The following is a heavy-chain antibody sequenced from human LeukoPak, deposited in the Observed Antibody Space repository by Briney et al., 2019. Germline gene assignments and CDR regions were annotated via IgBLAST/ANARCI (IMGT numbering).Heavy chain of an antibody. V-gene: IGHV3-48*03. D-gene: IGHD4-23*01. J-gene: IGHJ4*02. CDR3: ARDFGRWYFDY. Sequence: PGGSLRLSCAASGFAFSSYEMIWVRQAPGKGLEWVSYIRSSGSTIHYADSVKGRFIISRDNAKNSLYLQMNSLRAEDTAVYYCARDFGRWYFDYWGQGTLVTVSS. CDR1: GFAFSSYE. CDR2: IRSSGSTI.